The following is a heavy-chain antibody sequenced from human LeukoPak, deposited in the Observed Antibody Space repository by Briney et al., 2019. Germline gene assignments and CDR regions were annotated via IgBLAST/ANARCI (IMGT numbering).Heavy chain of an antibody. V-gene: IGHV3-48*03. CDR3: ASQGSGYDSPIDY. CDR2: ISSSGSTI. J-gene: IGHJ4*02. D-gene: IGHD5-12*01. CDR1: GFTFGSYE. Sequence: PGGSLRLSCAASGFTFGSYELNRVRQAPGKGLEGVSYISSSGSTIYYADSVKGRFTISRDNAKNSLYLQVNSLRAEDTAVYYCASQGSGYDSPIDYWGQGTLVTVSS.